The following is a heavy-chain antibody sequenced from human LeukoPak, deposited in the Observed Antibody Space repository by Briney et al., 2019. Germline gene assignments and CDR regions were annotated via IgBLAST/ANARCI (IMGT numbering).Heavy chain of an antibody. D-gene: IGHD3-10*01. Sequence: GGSLRLSCAASGFTFNSYAMNWVRQAPGKGLEWVSSISSSSSYIYYADSVKGRFTISRDNAKNSLYLQMNSLRAEDTAVYYCARDPVAAWFGELERWGQGTLVTVSS. CDR3: ARDPVAAWFGELER. V-gene: IGHV3-21*01. J-gene: IGHJ4*02. CDR2: ISSSSSYI. CDR1: GFTFNSYA.